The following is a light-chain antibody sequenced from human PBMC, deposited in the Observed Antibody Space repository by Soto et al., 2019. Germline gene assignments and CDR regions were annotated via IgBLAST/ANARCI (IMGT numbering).Light chain of an antibody. CDR3: LQDYGYPWT. J-gene: IGKJ1*01. CDR2: AAS. Sequence: AIQMTQSPSSLSASVGDRVTITCRASQDIESDLGWYQQKPGEAPNLLIYAASILQNGVPSRFSGSGSGTDFTLTISRLQAEDFATYFCLQDYGYPWTFGQGTRV. V-gene: IGKV1-6*01. CDR1: QDIESD.